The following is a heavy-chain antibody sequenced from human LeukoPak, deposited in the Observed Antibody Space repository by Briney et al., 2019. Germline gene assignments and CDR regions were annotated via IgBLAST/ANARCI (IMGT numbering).Heavy chain of an antibody. Sequence: PGGSLRLSCAASGFTFDDYGMSWVRQAPGKGLEWVSLISGDGGSTYYADSVKGRFTISRDNSKNSLYLQMNSLRTEDTALYYCAKAVFGDCSGGSCCSNWFDPWGQGTLVTVSS. J-gene: IGHJ5*02. CDR3: AKAVFGDCSGGSCCSNWFDP. CDR1: GFTFDDYG. CDR2: ISGDGGST. D-gene: IGHD2-15*01. V-gene: IGHV3-43*02.